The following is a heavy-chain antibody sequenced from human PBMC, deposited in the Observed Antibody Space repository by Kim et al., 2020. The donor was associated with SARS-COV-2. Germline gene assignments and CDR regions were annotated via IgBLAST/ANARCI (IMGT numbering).Heavy chain of an antibody. D-gene: IGHD6-6*01. CDR3: TRASSMWGFDP. CDR1: GFTFSSYS. Sequence: GGSLRLSCAASGFTFSSYSMNWVRQAPGKGLEWISFISRGSSNKYYADSVKGRFTISRDNAENSLYLQMNSLADEDTAVYYCTRASSMWGFDPWGQGTLVTVSS. V-gene: IGHV3-48*02. J-gene: IGHJ5*02. CDR2: ISRGSSNK.